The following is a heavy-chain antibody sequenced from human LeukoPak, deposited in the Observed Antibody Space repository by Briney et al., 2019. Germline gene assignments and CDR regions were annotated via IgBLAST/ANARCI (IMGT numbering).Heavy chain of an antibody. Sequence: SQTLSLTCTVSGGSISSGDYYWSWIRQPPGKGLEWIGYIYYSGSTNYNPSLKSRVTISVDTSKNQFSLKLSSVTAADTAVYYCGRAVAGYYFDYWGQGTLVTVSS. V-gene: IGHV4-61*08. CDR1: GGSISSGDYY. CDR3: GRAVAGYYFDY. D-gene: IGHD6-19*01. CDR2: IYYSGST. J-gene: IGHJ4*02.